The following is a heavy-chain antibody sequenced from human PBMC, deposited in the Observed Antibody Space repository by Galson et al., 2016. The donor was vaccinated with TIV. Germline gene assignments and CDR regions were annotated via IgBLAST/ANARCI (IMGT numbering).Heavy chain of an antibody. CDR1: GFTFSDYG. J-gene: IGHJ3*02. Sequence: SLRLSCAASGFTFSDYGMHWVRQAPGKGLEWVAAIQYDGTNDYYADSAKGRFTISRDDFKNTVYLHMNNLRVDDTALYYCARDGDDDNGGFDIWGQGTMVTVSS. CDR3: ARDGDDDNGGFDI. CDR2: IQYDGTND. D-gene: IGHD5-24*01. V-gene: IGHV3-33*05.